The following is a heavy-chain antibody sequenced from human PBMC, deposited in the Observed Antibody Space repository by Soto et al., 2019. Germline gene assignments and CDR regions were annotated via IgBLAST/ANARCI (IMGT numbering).Heavy chain of an antibody. Sequence: GGSLRLSCAASGFTFSSYGMHWVRQAPGKGLEWVAVISYDGSNKYYADSVKGRFTISRDNSKNTLYLQMNSLRAEDTAVYYCAKGYYDSSGTNWFDPWGQGTLVTVSS. CDR1: GFTFSSYG. CDR3: AKGYYDSSGTNWFDP. CDR2: ISYDGSNK. D-gene: IGHD3-22*01. V-gene: IGHV3-30*18. J-gene: IGHJ5*02.